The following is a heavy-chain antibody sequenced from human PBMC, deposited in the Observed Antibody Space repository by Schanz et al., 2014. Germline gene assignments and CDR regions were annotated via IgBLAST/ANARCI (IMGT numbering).Heavy chain of an antibody. J-gene: IGHJ6*02. Sequence: QVQLQESGPALVKPSETLSLTCTVSGGSISSEYWSWIRQPAGKGLEWIGYIYYSGSTNYNPSLKSRVNISLDTSKNQFSLRLISVTAADTAVYYCARVASYDFWSGYYTATPYHVMDVWGQGITVTVSS. CDR2: IYYSGST. V-gene: IGHV4-59*01. D-gene: IGHD3-3*01. CDR3: ARVASYDFWSGYYTATPYHVMDV. CDR1: GGSISSEY.